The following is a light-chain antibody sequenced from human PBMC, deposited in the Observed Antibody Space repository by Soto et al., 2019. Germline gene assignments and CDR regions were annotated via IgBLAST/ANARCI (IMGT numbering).Light chain of an antibody. V-gene: IGLV2-8*01. CDR2: EVT. Sequence: QSVLTQHPSASGSPGQSVTISCTGTSSDVGGYSYVSWYQQHPGKAPKLMIYEVTKRPSGVPDRFSGSKSGNTASLTVSGLQAEDEADYYCSSYAGSNNYVFGTGTKVTVL. CDR1: SSDVGGYSY. J-gene: IGLJ1*01. CDR3: SSYAGSNNYV.